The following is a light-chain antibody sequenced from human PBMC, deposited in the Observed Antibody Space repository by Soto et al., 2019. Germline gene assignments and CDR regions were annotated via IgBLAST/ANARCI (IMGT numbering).Light chain of an antibody. CDR2: EVS. V-gene: IGLV2-14*01. CDR1: SSDVGGYNY. J-gene: IGLJ1*01. Sequence: QSALTQPPSASGSPGQSVTISCTGTSSDVGGYNYVSWYQQHPDKAPKLMIYEVSKRPPGVSNRFSGSKSVNTATLTISGLQAEDEADYYCSSYTSSSTRVFGTGTKVTVL. CDR3: SSYTSSSTRV.